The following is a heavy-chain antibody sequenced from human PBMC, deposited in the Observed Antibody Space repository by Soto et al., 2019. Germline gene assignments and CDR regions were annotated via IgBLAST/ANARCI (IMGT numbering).Heavy chain of an antibody. J-gene: IGHJ4*02. V-gene: IGHV3-30*18. CDR3: AKERKGADY. Sequence: QVQLVESGGGVVQPGRSLRLSCAASGFTFSSYEMHWVRQAPGKGLDWVAIISYDGTTTYNADSVKGRFISARDNSKNTLYLQMNSLRPEDTAVYYCAKERKGADYWGQGTVVTVSS. CDR2: ISYDGTTT. CDR1: GFTFSSYE.